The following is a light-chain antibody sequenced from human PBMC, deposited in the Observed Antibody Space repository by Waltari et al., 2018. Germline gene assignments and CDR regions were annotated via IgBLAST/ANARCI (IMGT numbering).Light chain of an antibody. CDR3: CSYAGRSTLV. J-gene: IGLJ2*01. CDR2: EGT. CDR1: SSDVGNYNL. Sequence: ASVSGSPGQSITISCTGTSSDVGNYNLVSWFQQHPGKAPKLIIYEGTKRPSGLSNRFSGSKYGSTASLTISGLQAEDEADYYCCSYAGRSTLVFGGGTKVTVL. V-gene: IGLV2-23*01.